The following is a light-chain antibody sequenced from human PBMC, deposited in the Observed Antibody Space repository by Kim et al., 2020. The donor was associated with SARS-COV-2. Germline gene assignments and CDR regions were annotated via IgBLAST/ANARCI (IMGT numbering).Light chain of an antibody. V-gene: IGLV3-1*01. Sequence: SGSPGQTASITCSGDKLGDKYSCWYQQKPGQSPVLVIYQDSKRSSGIPERFSGSNSGNTATLTISGTQAMDEADYYCQAWDSSTWVFGGGTQLTVL. CDR3: QAWDSSTWV. CDR1: KLGDKY. J-gene: IGLJ3*02. CDR2: QDS.